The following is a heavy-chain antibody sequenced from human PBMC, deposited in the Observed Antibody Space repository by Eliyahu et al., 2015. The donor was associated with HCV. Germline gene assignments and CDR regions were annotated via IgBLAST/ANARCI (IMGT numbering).Heavy chain of an antibody. Sequence: EVQLVETGGGLIQPGGSLRLSCAASGFTVSSNYMSWVRQAPGKGLEWVSVIYSGGSTYYADSVKGRFTISRDNSKNTLYLQMNSLRAEDTAVYYCASRTYYYGSGSHDAFDIWGQGTMVTVSS. D-gene: IGHD3-10*01. V-gene: IGHV3-53*02. J-gene: IGHJ3*02. CDR2: IYSGGST. CDR1: GFTVSSNY. CDR3: ASRTYYYGSGSHDAFDI.